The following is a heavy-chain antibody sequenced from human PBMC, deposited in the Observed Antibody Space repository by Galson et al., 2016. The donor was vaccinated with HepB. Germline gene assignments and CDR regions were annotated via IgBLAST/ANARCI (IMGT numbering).Heavy chain of an antibody. D-gene: IGHD3-3*01. CDR1: GFTFSNYA. CDR2: ISGTGGTT. CDR3: AKGDDFWSGYYGGL. V-gene: IGHV3-23*01. J-gene: IGHJ4*02. Sequence: SLRLSCAASGFTFSNYAMSWVRQAPGKGLEWVSGISGTGGTTYSADSVKGRFTISRDNSKNTLHLRMNSLRAEDTAVYYCAKGDDFWSGYYGGLWGQGTLVTVSS.